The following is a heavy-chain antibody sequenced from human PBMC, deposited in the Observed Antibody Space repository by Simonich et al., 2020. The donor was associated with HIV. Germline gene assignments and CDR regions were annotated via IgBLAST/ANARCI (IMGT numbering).Heavy chain of an antibody. D-gene: IGHD6-6*01. CDR2: ISWNSGSI. V-gene: IGHV3-9*03. J-gene: IGHJ4*02. CDR3: AKDRYSSSSGSFDY. Sequence: EVQLVESGGGLVQPGRSLRLSCAASGFTFDDYTMHWVRQAPGKGQEWVSGISWNSGSIGYAESVKGRFTISRDNAKNSLYLQMNSLRAEDMALYYCAKDRYSSSSGSFDYWGQGTLVTVSS. CDR1: GFTFDDYT.